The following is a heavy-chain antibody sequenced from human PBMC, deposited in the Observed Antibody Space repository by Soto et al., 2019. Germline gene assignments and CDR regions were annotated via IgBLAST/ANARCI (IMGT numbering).Heavy chain of an antibody. Sequence: EVQLLESGGGLVQPGGSLRLSCAASGFTFSSYAMSWVRQAPGKGLEWVSAISGSGGSTYYADSVKGRFTISRDNSKNPLYRQMNSLRAEDTAVYYCAKDGSPYYDFWSGYYPPYFFDYWGQGTLVTVSS. D-gene: IGHD3-3*01. J-gene: IGHJ4*02. CDR1: GFTFSSYA. V-gene: IGHV3-23*01. CDR3: AKDGSPYYDFWSGYYPPYFFDY. CDR2: ISGSGGST.